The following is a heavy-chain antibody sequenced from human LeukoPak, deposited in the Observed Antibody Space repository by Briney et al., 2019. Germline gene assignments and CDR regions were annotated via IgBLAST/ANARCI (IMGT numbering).Heavy chain of an antibody. V-gene: IGHV4-39*01. Sequence: SETLSLTCTVSGGSISSSSYYWGWIRQPPGKGLEWIGSIYYSGSTYYNPSLKSRVTISVDTSKNQFSLKLSSVTAADTAVYYCARHSLPRYDFWSGYYTPREYYYYMDVWGKGTTVTVSS. J-gene: IGHJ6*03. D-gene: IGHD3-3*01. CDR3: ARHSLPRYDFWSGYYTPREYYYYMDV. CDR2: IYYSGST. CDR1: GGSISSSSYY.